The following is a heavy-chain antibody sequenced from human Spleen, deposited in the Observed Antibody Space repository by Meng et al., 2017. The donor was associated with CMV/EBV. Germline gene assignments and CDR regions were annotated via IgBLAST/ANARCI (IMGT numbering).Heavy chain of an antibody. CDR1: GFIFEDYG. CDR2: IKQDGSEK. CDR3: ARSRDGPPYYFDY. J-gene: IGHJ4*02. V-gene: IGHV3-7*01. Sequence: ETLSLTCTVSGFIFEDYGMTWVRQAPGKGLEWVANIKQDGSEKYYADSVKGRFTISRDNAKNSLYLQMNSLRAEDTAVYYCARSRDGPPYYFDYWGQGTLVTVSS.